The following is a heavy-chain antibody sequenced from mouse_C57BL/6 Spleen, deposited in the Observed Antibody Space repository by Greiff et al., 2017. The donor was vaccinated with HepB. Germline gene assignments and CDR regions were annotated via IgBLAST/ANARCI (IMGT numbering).Heavy chain of an antibody. Sequence: QVQLQQPGAELVKPGASVKMSCKASGYTFTSYWITWVKQRPGQGLEWIGDIYPGSGSTNYNEKFKSKATLTVDTSSSTAYMQLSSLTSEDSAVYYCARREEGYGNYPYYYAMDYWGQGTSVTVSS. J-gene: IGHJ4*01. V-gene: IGHV1-55*01. CDR2: IYPGSGST. CDR3: ARREEGYGNYPYYYAMDY. D-gene: IGHD2-1*01. CDR1: GYTFTSYW.